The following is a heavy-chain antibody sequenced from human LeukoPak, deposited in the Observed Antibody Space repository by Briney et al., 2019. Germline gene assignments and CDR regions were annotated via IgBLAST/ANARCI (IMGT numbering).Heavy chain of an antibody. CDR2: INPNSGGT. D-gene: IGHD3-22*01. J-gene: IGHJ4*02. Sequence: ASVTVSCKASGYTFTDYYIHWVRQAPGQGLEWMGWINPNSGGTNYAQKFQGRVTMTRDTSICTAYMELSRLRSDDTALYYCARAMVVSVYYFDYWGQGTLVTVSS. CDR1: GYTFTDYY. V-gene: IGHV1-2*02. CDR3: ARAMVVSVYYFDY.